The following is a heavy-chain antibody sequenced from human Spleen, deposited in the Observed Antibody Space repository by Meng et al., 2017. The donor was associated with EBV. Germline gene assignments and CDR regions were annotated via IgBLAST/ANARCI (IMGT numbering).Heavy chain of an antibody. D-gene: IGHD1-26*01. J-gene: IGHJ4*02. CDR3: ARDVYSGRYYAYGH. V-gene: IGHV4-4*02. CDR1: LDSIRTSHW. Sequence: QRMESGPVLVQPSGPLSPPCAVSLDSIRTSHWWSWVRQPPGKGLEWIGEIFHSGNTNYNPSLKSRVTISVDTSKNQFSLNLTSVTAADTAVYYCARDVYSGRYYAYGHWGQGTLVTVSS. CDR2: IFHSGNT.